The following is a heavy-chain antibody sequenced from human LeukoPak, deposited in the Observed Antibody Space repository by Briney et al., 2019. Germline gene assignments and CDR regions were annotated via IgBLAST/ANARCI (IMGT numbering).Heavy chain of an antibody. V-gene: IGHV3-30*03. Sequence: GGSLRLSCAASGFAFTNYAMHWVRQAPGKGLEWVAVISYDGSNKYYADSVKGRFTISRDNSKNTLYLQMNSLRAEDTAVYYCTVDTEFYWGQGTLVTVSS. J-gene: IGHJ4*02. D-gene: IGHD5-18*01. CDR2: ISYDGSNK. CDR1: GFAFTNYA. CDR3: TVDTEFY.